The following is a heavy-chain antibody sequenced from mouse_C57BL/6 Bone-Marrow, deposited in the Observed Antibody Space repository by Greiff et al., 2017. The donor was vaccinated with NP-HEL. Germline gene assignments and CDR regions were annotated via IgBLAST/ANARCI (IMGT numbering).Heavy chain of an antibody. J-gene: IGHJ1*03. V-gene: IGHV10-1*01. CDR3: VRRKSSSYWYFDV. CDR2: IRSKSNNYAT. Sequence: EVQLVESGGGLVQPKGSLKLSCAASGFSFNTYAMNWVRQAPGKGLEWVARIRSKSNNYATYYADSVKDRFTISRDDSESMLYLQMNNLKTEDTAMYYCVRRKSSSYWYFDVWGTGTTVTVSS. D-gene: IGHD1-1*01. CDR1: GFSFNTYA.